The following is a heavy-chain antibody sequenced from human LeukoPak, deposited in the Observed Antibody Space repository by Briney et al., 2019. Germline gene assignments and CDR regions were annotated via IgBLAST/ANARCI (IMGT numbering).Heavy chain of an antibody. Sequence: GGSLRLSCAASGFTLSSYEMSWVRQAPGEGLEWVSYISSSGLAITYAESGKGRFIISRDSGRNSLYLQMNSLRAEDTSIYYCAREKSSYYDSSGYYYQAFYFDYWGQGTLVTVSS. V-gene: IGHV3-48*03. J-gene: IGHJ4*02. CDR1: GFTLSSYE. CDR3: AREKSSYYDSSGYYYQAFYFDY. D-gene: IGHD3-22*01. CDR2: ISSSGLAI.